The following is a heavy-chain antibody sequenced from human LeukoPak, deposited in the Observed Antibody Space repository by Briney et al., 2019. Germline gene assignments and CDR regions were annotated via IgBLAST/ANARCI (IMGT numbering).Heavy chain of an antibody. CDR2: ISSSSSYI. Sequence: EGSLRLSCAASGFTFSSYSMNWVRQAPGKGLEWVSSISSSSSYIYYADSVKGRFTISRDNAKNSLYLQMNSLRAEDTAVYYCARDGGLNGMDVWGQGTTVTVSS. J-gene: IGHJ6*02. V-gene: IGHV3-21*01. CDR1: GFTFSSYS. CDR3: ARDGGLNGMDV. D-gene: IGHD3-16*01.